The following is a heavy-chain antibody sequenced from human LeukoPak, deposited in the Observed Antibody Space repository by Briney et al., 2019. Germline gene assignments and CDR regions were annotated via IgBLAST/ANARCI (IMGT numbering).Heavy chain of an antibody. CDR2: INSDGSST. CDR1: GFTFSSYW. Sequence: GGSLRLSCAASGFTFSSYWMHWVRQAPGKGLVWVSRINSDGSSTSYADSVKGRLTISRDNAKNSLYLQMNSLRVEDTAVYYCVKASGWKGIQLWSWGQGTLVTVSS. V-gene: IGHV3-74*01. CDR3: VKASGWKGIQLWS. J-gene: IGHJ5*02. D-gene: IGHD5-18*01.